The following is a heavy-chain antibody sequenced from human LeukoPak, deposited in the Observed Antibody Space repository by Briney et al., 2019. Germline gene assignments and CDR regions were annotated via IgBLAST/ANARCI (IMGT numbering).Heavy chain of an antibody. CDR2: INHSGST. V-gene: IGHV4-34*01. Sequence: SETLSLTCAVYGGPFSGYYWSWIRQPPGKGLEWIGEINHSGSTNYNPSLKSRVTISVDTSKNQFSLKLSSVTAADTAVYYCARGRMWRYSYGYSAFDIWGQGTMVTVSS. CDR1: GGPFSGYY. CDR3: ARGRMWRYSYGYSAFDI. D-gene: IGHD5-18*01. J-gene: IGHJ3*02.